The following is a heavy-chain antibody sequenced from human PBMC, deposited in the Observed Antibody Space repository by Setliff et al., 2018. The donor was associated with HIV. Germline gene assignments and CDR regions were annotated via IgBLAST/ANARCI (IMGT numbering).Heavy chain of an antibody. V-gene: IGHV4-59*11. Sequence: SETLSLTCTVSGGSISSHYWSWIRQPPGKGLEWIGSIYYSGSTNYNPSLKNRVAISVDTSKNQFSLKLTSVTPADTAVYYCARRSGAAVFYYFDYWGQGTLVTVSS. CDR3: ARRSGAAVFYYFDY. J-gene: IGHJ4*02. CDR1: GGSISSHY. D-gene: IGHD6-13*01. CDR2: IYYSGST.